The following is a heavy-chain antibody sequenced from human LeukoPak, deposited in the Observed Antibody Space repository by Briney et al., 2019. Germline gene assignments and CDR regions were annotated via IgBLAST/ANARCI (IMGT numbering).Heavy chain of an antibody. J-gene: IGHJ4*02. CDR3: ARDTFQPGLIDS. V-gene: IGHV3-21*05. D-gene: IGHD2-2*01. Sequence: GGSLRLSCAASGFTFSRYAMNWVRQAPGKGLEWVSYINTDSSDIHYADSVKGRFTISRDNARNTLYLQLSSLRADDSGVYYGARDTFQPGLIDSWGQGTLVTVSS. CDR1: GFTFSRYA. CDR2: INTDSSDI.